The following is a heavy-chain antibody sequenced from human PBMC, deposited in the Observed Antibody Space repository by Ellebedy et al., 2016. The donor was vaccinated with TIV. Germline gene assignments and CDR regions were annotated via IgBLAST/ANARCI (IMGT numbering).Heavy chain of an antibody. Sequence: GGSLRLXXAASGFTFSSYAMHWVRQAPGKGLEWVAVISYDGSNKYYADSVKGRFTISRDNSKNTLYLQMNSLRAEDTAVYYCARTISSWYYYYGMDVWGQGTTVTVSS. CDR1: GFTFSSYA. J-gene: IGHJ6*02. CDR2: ISYDGSNK. D-gene: IGHD6-13*01. V-gene: IGHV3-30-3*01. CDR3: ARTISSWYYYYGMDV.